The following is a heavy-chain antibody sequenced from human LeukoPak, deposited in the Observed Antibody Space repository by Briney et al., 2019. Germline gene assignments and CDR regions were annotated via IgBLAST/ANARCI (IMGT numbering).Heavy chain of an antibody. CDR2: IIPILGIA. D-gene: IGHD4-17*01. V-gene: IGHV1-69*10. J-gene: IGHJ2*01. Sequence: SSVKVSCKASGGTFSSYAISWVRQAPGQGLEWMGGIIPILGIANYAQKFQGRVTITADKSTSTAYMELSSLRSEDTAVYYCASHTTVTTRWYFDLWGRGTLVTVSS. CDR3: ASHTTVTTRWYFDL. CDR1: GGTFSSYA.